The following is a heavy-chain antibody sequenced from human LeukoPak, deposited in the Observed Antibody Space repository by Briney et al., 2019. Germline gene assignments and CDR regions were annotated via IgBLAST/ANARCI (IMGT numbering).Heavy chain of an antibody. Sequence: GGSLRLSCAASGFTVSNNYMSWVRQAPGKGLEWVAVMWYDGSNKYYADSVKGRFTISRDDSKNTLYLQMNSLRAEDTAMYYCARGLPPVMKYYFDYWGQGTLVTVSS. CDR3: ARGLPPVMKYYFDY. D-gene: IGHD4-11*01. V-gene: IGHV3-33*08. CDR1: GFTVSNNY. CDR2: MWYDGSNK. J-gene: IGHJ4*02.